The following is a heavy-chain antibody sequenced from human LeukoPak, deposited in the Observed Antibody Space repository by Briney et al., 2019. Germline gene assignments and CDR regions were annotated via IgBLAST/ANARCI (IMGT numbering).Heavy chain of an antibody. D-gene: IGHD6-6*01. V-gene: IGHV3-11*01. CDR1: GFTFSDYY. CDR2: ISSSGSTI. Sequence: GGSLRLSCAASGFTFSDYYMSWIRQAPGKGLEWVSYISSSGSTIYYADSVKGRFTISRDNSKNTLYLQMNSLRAEDTAVYYCAKQRSIAARPDDYWGQGTLVTVSS. J-gene: IGHJ4*02. CDR3: AKQRSIAARPDDY.